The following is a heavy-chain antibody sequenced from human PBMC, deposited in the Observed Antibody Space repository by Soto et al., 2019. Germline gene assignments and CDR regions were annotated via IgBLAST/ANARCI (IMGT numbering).Heavy chain of an antibody. CDR2: ISYDGDNK. CDR3: AKDRVVVSDHFEY. J-gene: IGHJ4*02. D-gene: IGHD2-15*01. CDR1: GFTFSSHG. V-gene: IGHV3-30*18. Sequence: QVQLVESGGGVVQPGRSLRLSCAASGFTFSSHGMHWVRQVPGQGLDWVAVISYDGDNKYYADSVKGRFTISRDNSKNTLFLQMNGLRTEDTAVYYCAKDRVVVSDHFEYWGRGTLVTVSS.